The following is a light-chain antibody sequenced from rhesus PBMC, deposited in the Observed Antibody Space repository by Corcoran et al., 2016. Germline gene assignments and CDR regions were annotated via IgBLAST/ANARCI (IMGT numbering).Light chain of an antibody. Sequence: DIQMTQSPSSLSASVGDTVTITCRASQGISSYLNWFQQKPGKAPKLLLYDASSLESGVPSRISGSGSGTDFTLTISSLQPEDFAAYYCLQHNSYPLTFGGGTKVEIK. CDR3: LQHNSYPLT. V-gene: IGKV1-28*03. CDR2: DAS. J-gene: IGKJ4*01. CDR1: QGISSY.